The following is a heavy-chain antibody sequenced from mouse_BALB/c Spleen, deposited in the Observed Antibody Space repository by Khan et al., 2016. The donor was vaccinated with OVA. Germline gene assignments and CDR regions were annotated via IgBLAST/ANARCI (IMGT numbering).Heavy chain of an antibody. D-gene: IGHD1-1*01. CDR2: ISRGGTYT. V-gene: IGHV5-6*01. J-gene: IGHJ4*01. CDR3: ARHGVGVMDY. CDR1: GFTFSTYG. Sequence: EVELVESGGDLVKPGGSLKLSCAASGFTFSTYGMSWVRQTPDKRLEWVATISRGGTYTYYPDSVKGRFPISRDNATNTLYLPMSSLRSEGTAMDYCARHGVGVMDYWGQGTSVTISS.